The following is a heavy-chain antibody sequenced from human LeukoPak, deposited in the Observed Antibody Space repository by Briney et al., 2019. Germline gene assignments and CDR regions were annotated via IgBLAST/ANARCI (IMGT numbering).Heavy chain of an antibody. J-gene: IGHJ6*03. CDR1: GYMFTIYG. V-gene: IGHV1-18*01. CDR3: ARARNPLDYYYYMDV. Sequence: GASVTVSCKASGYMFTIYGISWVRQAPGQGVEWMGWISVHNGNTKYAQKFQGRVTMTTDTSKSAAYMELRSLRSDDTGVYYCARARNPLDYYYYMDVWGKGTTVTVSS. CDR2: ISVHNGNT.